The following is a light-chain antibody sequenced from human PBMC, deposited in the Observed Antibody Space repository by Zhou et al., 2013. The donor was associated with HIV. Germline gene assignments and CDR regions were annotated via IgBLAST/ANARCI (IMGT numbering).Light chain of an antibody. CDR1: QTISSNY. CDR2: GAS. Sequence: EIVLTQSPGTLSLSPGEGATLSCRASQTISSNYLAWYQQKAGQAPRLLIYGASSRATGIPDRFSGSGSGTDFTLTISSLEPEDFAVYYCQQYNNWPPMYTFGQGTRLEI. J-gene: IGKJ2*01. CDR3: QQYNNWPPMYT. V-gene: IGKV3-20*01.